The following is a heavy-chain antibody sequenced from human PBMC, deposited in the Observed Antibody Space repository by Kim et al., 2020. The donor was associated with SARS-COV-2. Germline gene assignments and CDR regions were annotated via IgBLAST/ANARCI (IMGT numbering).Heavy chain of an antibody. D-gene: IGHD3-22*01. Sequence: GGSLRLSCAASGFTFSSYAMHWVRQAPGKGLEWVAVIWYDGSNKYYADSVKGRFTISRDNSKNTLYLQMNSLRAEDTAVYYCAKYGMDSSGYLDAFDIWGQGTMVTVSS. CDR2: IWYDGSNK. V-gene: IGHV3-33*06. CDR3: AKYGMDSSGYLDAFDI. CDR1: GFTFSSYA. J-gene: IGHJ3*02.